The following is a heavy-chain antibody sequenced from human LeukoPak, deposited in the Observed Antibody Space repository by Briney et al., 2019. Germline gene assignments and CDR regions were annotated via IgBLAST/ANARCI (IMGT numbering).Heavy chain of an antibody. V-gene: IGHV1-2*02. CDR1: GYTFTSYG. D-gene: IGHD2-15*01. Sequence: VASGKVSCKASGYTFTSYGISWVRQAPGQGLEWMGWINPNSGGTNYAQKFQGRVTMTRDTSISTAYMELSRVRSDDTAVYYCARDGLVVVVAATDTYFDYWGQGTLVTVSS. CDR2: INPNSGGT. CDR3: ARDGLVVVVAATDTYFDY. J-gene: IGHJ4*02.